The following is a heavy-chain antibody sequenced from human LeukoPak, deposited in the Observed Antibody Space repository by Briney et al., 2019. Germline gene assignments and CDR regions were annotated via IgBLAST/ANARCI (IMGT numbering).Heavy chain of an antibody. D-gene: IGHD6-19*01. Sequence: GGSLRLSCAASGFTFSSYGMHWVRQAPGKGLEWVAVISYDGSNKYYADSVKGRFTISRDNSKNTPYLQMNSLRAEDTAVYYCAKGGQWLAFDYWGQGTLVTVSS. CDR3: AKGGQWLAFDY. J-gene: IGHJ4*02. CDR1: GFTFSSYG. V-gene: IGHV3-30*18. CDR2: ISYDGSNK.